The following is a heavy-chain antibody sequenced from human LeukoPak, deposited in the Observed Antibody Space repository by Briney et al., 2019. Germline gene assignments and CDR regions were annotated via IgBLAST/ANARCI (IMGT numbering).Heavy chain of an antibody. CDR3: ARRLCSSPGCSIAPSGNWLDP. D-gene: IGHD2-2*01. V-gene: IGHV4-59*08. Sequence: SETLSLTCTVSSGSISTYDWNWVRQPPGKGLEWIAYITYSGETYYNPSLIGRVTISVDTSKNQFSLKLNSVPATDSAVYSCARRLCSSPGCSIAPSGNWLDPWGQGIQVTVSS. J-gene: IGHJ5*02. CDR1: SGSISTYD. CDR2: ITYSGET.